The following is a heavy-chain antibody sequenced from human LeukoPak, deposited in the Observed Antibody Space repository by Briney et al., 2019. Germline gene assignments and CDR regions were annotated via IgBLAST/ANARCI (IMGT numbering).Heavy chain of an antibody. Sequence: SETLSLTCAVYGGSFSGYYWSWIRQPPGKGLEWIGEINHSGSTNYNPSLKSRVTISVDTSKNQFSRKLSSVTAADTAVYYCARGRLGTKLKKYYFDYWDQGTLVTVSS. J-gene: IGHJ4*02. CDR1: GGSFSGYY. V-gene: IGHV4-34*01. CDR3: ARGRLGTKLKKYYFDY. D-gene: IGHD2-8*01. CDR2: INHSGST.